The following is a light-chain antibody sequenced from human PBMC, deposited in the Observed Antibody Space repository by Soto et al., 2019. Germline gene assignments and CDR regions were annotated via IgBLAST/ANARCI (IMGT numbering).Light chain of an antibody. CDR2: GES. J-gene: IGKJ5*01. CDR3: QQYGSSPIT. Sequence: EILLTQSPGTLSLSPGERATLSCMSSQSVTSNYLAWYQQKPGQAPRLLIYGESSRATGIPDRFSGSGSGTDFTLSISGLEPEDFEVYYCQQYGSSPITFGQGTRLEI. CDR1: QSVTSNY. V-gene: IGKV3-20*01.